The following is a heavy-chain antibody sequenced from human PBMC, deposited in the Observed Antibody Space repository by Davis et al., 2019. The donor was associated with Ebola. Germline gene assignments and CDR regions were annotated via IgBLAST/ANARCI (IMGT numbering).Heavy chain of an antibody. CDR2: SYYGGRT. V-gene: IGHV4-59*11. J-gene: IGHJ2*01. CDR3: ARSVFYDSSGYYVHWYYDL. Sequence: PSETLSLTCTVSGGSIRTHYWSWIRQSPGKGLEWIGYSYYGGRTDYNPSLKSRAIISVDTSKNHFSLNLSSVTAADTAIYYCARSVFYDSSGYYVHWYYDLWGRGTLVTVSS. CDR1: GGSIRTHY. D-gene: IGHD3-22*01.